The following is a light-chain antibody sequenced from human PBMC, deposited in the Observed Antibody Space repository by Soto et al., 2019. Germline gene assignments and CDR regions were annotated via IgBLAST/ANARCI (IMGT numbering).Light chain of an antibody. CDR3: QQSYGSHPFT. J-gene: IGKJ3*01. V-gene: IGKV1-39*01. CDR1: QHIDIY. Sequence: DIQMTQSPSALSASVGDRVTITCRASQHIDIYLHWYRQKPGKAPEHLILAASSVPSEGPSRFRGRGCLTDFTLAISSLQPEDVATDYCQQSYGSHPFTFGPGTKVYIK. CDR2: AAS.